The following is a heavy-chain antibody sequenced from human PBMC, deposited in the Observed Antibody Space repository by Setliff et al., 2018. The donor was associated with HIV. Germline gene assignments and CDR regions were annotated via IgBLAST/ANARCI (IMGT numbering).Heavy chain of an antibody. Sequence: SETLSLTCTVSGGSISSSRYYWGWIRQPPGKGLEWIGTIYYSGNTYYNPSFKSLVTISVDTSKNQFSLKLSSVTAADTAVFYCARQGPSPSSAAATDWFDPWGQGTLVTVSS. CDR1: GGSISSSRYY. D-gene: IGHD6-13*01. J-gene: IGHJ5*02. V-gene: IGHV4-39*01. CDR3: ARQGPSPSSAAATDWFDP. CDR2: IYYSGNT.